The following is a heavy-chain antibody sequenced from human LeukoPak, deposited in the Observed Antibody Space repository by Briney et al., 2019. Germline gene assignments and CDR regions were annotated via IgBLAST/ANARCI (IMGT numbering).Heavy chain of an antibody. CDR3: AREVVEYYYGSGPVEIYGMDV. J-gene: IGHJ6*02. CDR1: GFTFDDYA. CDR2: IWYDGSNK. Sequence: PGGSLRLSCAASGFTFDDYAMHWVRQAPGKGLEWVAVIWYDGSNKYYADSVKGRFTISRDNSKNTLYLQMNSLRAEDTAVYYCAREVVEYYYGSGPVEIYGMDVWGQGTTVTVSS. D-gene: IGHD3-10*01. V-gene: IGHV3-33*08.